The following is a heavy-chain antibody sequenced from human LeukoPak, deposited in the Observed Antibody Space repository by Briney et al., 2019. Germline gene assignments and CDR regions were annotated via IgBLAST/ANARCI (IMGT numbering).Heavy chain of an antibody. D-gene: IGHD3-22*01. CDR3: AKGPYYYDSSGYYYGIDY. V-gene: IGHV3-23*01. J-gene: IGHJ4*02. CDR1: GFTFSSYA. Sequence: PGGSLRLSCAASGFTFSSYAMSWVRQAPGKGLEWVSAISGSGGSTYYADSVKGRITISRDNSKNTLYLQMNSLRAEDTAVYYCAKGPYYYDSSGYYYGIDYWGQGTLVTVSS. CDR2: ISGSGGST.